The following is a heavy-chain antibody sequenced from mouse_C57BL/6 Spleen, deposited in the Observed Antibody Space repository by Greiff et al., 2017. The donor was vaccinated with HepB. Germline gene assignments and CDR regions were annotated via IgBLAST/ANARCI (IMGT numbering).Heavy chain of an antibody. CDR1: GYTFTSYW. D-gene: IGHD2-5*01. V-gene: IGHV1-61*01. CDR2: IYPSDSET. Sequence: QVQLQQPGAELVRPGSSVKLSCKASGYTFTSYWMDWVKQRPGQGLEWIGNIYPSDSETHYNQKFKDKATLTVDKSSSTAYMQLSSLTSEDSAVYYCARGAYYSNYVWYFDVWGTGTTVTVSS. J-gene: IGHJ1*03. CDR3: ARGAYYSNYVWYFDV.